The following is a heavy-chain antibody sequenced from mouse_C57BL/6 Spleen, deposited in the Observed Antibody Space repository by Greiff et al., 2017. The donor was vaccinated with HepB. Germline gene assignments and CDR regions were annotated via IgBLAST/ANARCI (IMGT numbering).Heavy chain of an antibody. V-gene: IGHV1-26*01. CDR3: ARGDYASGGFAY. D-gene: IGHD2-4*01. Sequence: EVQLQQSGPELVKPGASVKISCKASGYTFTDYYMNWVKQSHGKSLEWIGDINPNNGGTSYNQKFKGKATLTVDKSSSTAYMELRSLTSEDSAVYYCARGDYASGGFAYWGQGTLVTVSA. CDR2: INPNNGGT. J-gene: IGHJ3*01. CDR1: GYTFTDYY.